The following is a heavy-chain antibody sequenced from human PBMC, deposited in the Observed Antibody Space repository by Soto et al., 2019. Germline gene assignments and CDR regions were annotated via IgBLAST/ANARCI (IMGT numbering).Heavy chain of an antibody. CDR3: ARRGGRALDV. CDR2: IYYSGST. CDR1: GGSTSSYY. V-gene: IGHV4-59*08. J-gene: IGHJ6*04. Sequence: PSETLSLTCTVSGGSTSSYYWIWIRQPPGKGLEWIGYIYYSGSTNYNPSLKSRVTISVDTSKNQFSLKLSSVTAADTAVYYCARRGGRALDVWGKGTTVTVSS. D-gene: IGHD3-16*01.